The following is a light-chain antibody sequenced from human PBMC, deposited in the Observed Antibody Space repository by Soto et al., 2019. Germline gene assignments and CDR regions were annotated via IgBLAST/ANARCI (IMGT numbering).Light chain of an antibody. Sequence: QSVLTQPPSVSGAPGQRVTISCTGSSSNIGAGYDVHWYQQLPGTAPKLLIYGNSNRPSGVPDRFSGSKSGTSASLAITGLQAEDEADYYVQPYDSSLSGYVVFGGGTKLTVL. V-gene: IGLV1-40*01. CDR1: SSNIGAGYD. CDR3: QPYDSSLSGYVV. J-gene: IGLJ2*01. CDR2: GNS.